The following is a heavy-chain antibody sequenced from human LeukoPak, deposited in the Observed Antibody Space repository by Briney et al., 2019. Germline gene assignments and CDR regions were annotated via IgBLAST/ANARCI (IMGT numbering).Heavy chain of an antibody. J-gene: IGHJ4*02. V-gene: IGHV3-49*04. Sequence: GGSLRLSCTASGFTFGDYAMSWVRQAPGKGLEWVGSIRSKAYGGTTEYAASVKGRFTISRDDSKSIAYLQMNSLKTEDTAVYYCTRGNYDSSGYRYYFDYWGQGTLVTVSS. CDR2: IRSKAYGGTT. CDR3: TRGNYDSSGYRYYFDY. CDR1: GFTFGDYA. D-gene: IGHD3-22*01.